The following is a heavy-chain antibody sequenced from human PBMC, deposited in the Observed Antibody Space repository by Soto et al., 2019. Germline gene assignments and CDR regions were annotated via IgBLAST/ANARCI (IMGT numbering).Heavy chain of an antibody. CDR3: AGQLGGRGYYYGMDV. CDR1: GGTFSSYA. V-gene: IGHV1-69*12. D-gene: IGHD2-15*01. J-gene: IGHJ6*02. Sequence: QVQLVQSGAEVKKPGSSVKVSCKASGGTFSSYAISWVRQAPGQGLEWMGGIIPIFGTANYAQKFQGRVTITADESTSTAYVQLGSLSSEETAVYYCAGQLGGRGYYYGMDVWGQGTTVTVSS. CDR2: IIPIFGTA.